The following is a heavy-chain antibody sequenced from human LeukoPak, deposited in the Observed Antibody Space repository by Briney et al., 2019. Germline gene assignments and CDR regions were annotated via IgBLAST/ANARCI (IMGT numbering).Heavy chain of an antibody. CDR1: GGSISSYY. V-gene: IGHV4-59*08. CDR2: IYYSGST. CDR3: ARGLVVPAAMAWFDP. J-gene: IGHJ5*02. D-gene: IGHD2-2*01. Sequence: SETLSLTCTVSGGSISSYYWSWIRQPPGKGLEWIGYIYYSGSTNYNPSLKSRVTISVDTSKNQFSLKLSSVTAADTAVYYCARGLVVPAAMAWFDPWGQGTLVTVSS.